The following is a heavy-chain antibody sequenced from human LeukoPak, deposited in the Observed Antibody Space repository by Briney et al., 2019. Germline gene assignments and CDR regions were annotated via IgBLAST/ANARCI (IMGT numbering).Heavy chain of an antibody. CDR3: ATDPGEWEPI. CDR2: IKSKTDGGTT. CDR1: GFTFSNAW. Sequence: PGGSLRLSCAASGFTFSNAWMSWVRQAPGKGLEWVGRIKSKTDGGTTDYAAPVKGRFTISRDDSKNNLYLQMNSLKIEDTAVYYCATDPGEWEPIWGQGTMVTVSS. D-gene: IGHD1-26*01. J-gene: IGHJ3*02. V-gene: IGHV3-15*01.